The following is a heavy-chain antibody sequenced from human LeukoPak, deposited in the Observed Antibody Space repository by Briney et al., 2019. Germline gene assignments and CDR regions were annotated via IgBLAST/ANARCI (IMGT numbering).Heavy chain of an antibody. V-gene: IGHV4-61*02. CDR3: ARLTIFVNTFEI. J-gene: IGHJ3*02. D-gene: IGHD3-3*01. Sequence: SETLSLTCTVSGGSISSSSYYWSWIRQPAGKGLEWIGRINTSGSTNYNPSLKSRVTMSVDTSRNQFSLKLSSVTAADTAIYYCARLTIFVNTFEIWGQGTMVTVSS. CDR2: INTSGST. CDR1: GGSISSSSYY.